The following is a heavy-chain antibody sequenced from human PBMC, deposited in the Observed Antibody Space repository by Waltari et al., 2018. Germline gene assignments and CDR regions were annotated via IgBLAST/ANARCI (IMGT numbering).Heavy chain of an antibody. CDR3: ASKVTTPSYFQH. Sequence: QVQLAQSGAEVGKPGASVKVPCRASGYTFIDYYIHWVRQAPGQGLEWMGRINTKSGDISYAQRFEGRVTMTRDTSIRTAYMELSDLRSDDTAMYYCASKVTTPSYFQHWGQGTLVTVSS. D-gene: IGHD4-17*01. V-gene: IGHV1-2*06. CDR2: INTKSGDI. CDR1: GYTFIDYY. J-gene: IGHJ1*01.